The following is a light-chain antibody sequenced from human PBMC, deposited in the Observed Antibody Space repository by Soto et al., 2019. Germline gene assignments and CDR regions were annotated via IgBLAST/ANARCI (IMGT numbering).Light chain of an antibody. Sequence: EIVMTQSPATLSVPPGERVTLSCRASQSVYSNLAWYQQKPGQAPRLLIHGSFTRATGIPARFSGSGSGTEFTLTISSLQSEDFAVYYCQQFNQWPLTFGGGTKVEIK. CDR1: QSVYSN. J-gene: IGKJ4*01. V-gene: IGKV3-15*01. CDR3: QQFNQWPLT. CDR2: GSF.